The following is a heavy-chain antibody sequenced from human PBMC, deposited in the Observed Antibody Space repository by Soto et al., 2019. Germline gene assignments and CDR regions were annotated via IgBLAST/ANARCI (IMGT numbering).Heavy chain of an antibody. CDR2: IYYSGST. CDR1: GGSISSGDYY. V-gene: IGHV4-30-4*01. CDR3: AREDRDRETGLVPAASDVMDV. J-gene: IGHJ6*01. Sequence: PSETLSLTCTVSGGSISSGDYYWSWIRQPPGKGLEWIGNIYYSGSTYYNPSLKSRVTISIDTSKNQFSLKLSSVTAADTAVYYCAREDRDRETGLVPAASDVMDVWGQGTSVTGSS. D-gene: IGHD2-2*01.